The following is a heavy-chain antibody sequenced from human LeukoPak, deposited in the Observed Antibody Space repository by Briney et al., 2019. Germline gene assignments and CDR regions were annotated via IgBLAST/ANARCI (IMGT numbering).Heavy chain of an antibody. Sequence: GGSLRLSCAASGFTFSSYGMHWVRQAPGKGLEWVAFIRHDGSNKYYADSVKGRFSISRDNSKNTLYLQMNSLRAEDTAVYYCAKPHRDAVVRDWFDPWGQGTLVTVSS. D-gene: IGHD4-23*01. CDR3: AKPHRDAVVRDWFDP. CDR1: GFTFSSYG. V-gene: IGHV3-30*02. J-gene: IGHJ5*02. CDR2: IRHDGSNK.